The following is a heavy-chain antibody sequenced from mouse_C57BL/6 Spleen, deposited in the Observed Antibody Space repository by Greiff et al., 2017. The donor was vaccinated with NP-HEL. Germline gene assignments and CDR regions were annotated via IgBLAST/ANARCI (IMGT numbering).Heavy chain of an antibody. Sequence: QVQLQQPGAELVKPGASVKMSCKASGYTFTSYWITWVKQRPGQGLEWIGDIYPGSGSTNYNEKFKSKATLTVDTSSSTAYMQLSSLTSEDSAVYYCARWDSNYFFAMDYWGQGTSVTVSS. D-gene: IGHD2-5*01. CDR3: ARWDSNYFFAMDY. CDR2: IYPGSGST. CDR1: GYTFTSYW. V-gene: IGHV1-55*01. J-gene: IGHJ4*01.